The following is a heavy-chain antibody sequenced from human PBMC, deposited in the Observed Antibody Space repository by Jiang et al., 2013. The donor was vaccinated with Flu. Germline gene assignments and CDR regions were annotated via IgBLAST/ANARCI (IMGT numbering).Heavy chain of an antibody. Sequence: GPGLVTPSETLSLTCTFSGASVNNYYWSWIRQPPGKALEWIAYMYYGGSSNYNPSLKSRATISLDTSSNSLFLKLTSVTAADTAVYYCARGKYSFDSGGYYVSFDYWGQGTLVTVSS. J-gene: IGHJ4*02. CDR2: MYYGGSS. CDR3: ARGKYSFDSGGYYVSFDY. D-gene: IGHD3-10*01. CDR1: GASVNNYY. V-gene: IGHV4-59*02.